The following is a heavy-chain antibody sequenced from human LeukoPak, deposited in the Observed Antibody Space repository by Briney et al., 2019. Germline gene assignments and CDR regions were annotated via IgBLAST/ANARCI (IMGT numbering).Heavy chain of an antibody. CDR2: IYTSGST. J-gene: IGHJ4*02. CDR1: GGSISSYY. D-gene: IGHD7-27*01. CDR3: ARQSGVYHYFDY. Sequence: PSETLSLTCTVSGGSISSYYWSWIRQPAGKGLKWIGRIYTSGSTNYNPSLKSRVTISVDASKSQFSLRLSSVTAADTAVYYCARQSGVYHYFDYWGQGTLVTVSS. V-gene: IGHV4-4*07.